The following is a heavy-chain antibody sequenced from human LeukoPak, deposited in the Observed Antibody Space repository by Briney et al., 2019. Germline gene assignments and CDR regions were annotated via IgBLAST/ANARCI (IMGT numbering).Heavy chain of an antibody. CDR3: ARDGDGHYVREWFDP. J-gene: IGHJ5*02. V-gene: IGHV1-2*02. CDR2: INPNSGGT. D-gene: IGHD3-10*02. CDR1: GYTFTGYY. Sequence: ASVKVSCKASGYTFTGYYMHWVRQAPGQGLEWMSWINPNSGGTNYAQKFQGRVTMTRDTSISTAYMELSRLRSDDTAVYYCARDGDGHYVREWFDPWGQGTLVTVSS.